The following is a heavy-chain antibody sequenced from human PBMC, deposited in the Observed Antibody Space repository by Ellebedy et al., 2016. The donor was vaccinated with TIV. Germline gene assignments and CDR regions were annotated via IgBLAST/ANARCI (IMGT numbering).Heavy chain of an antibody. CDR3: AIHSTVTTLGYFDL. Sequence: GESLKISXKGSGYSFSSYWISWVRQMPGKGLEWMGRIDPSDSYTNYSPSFQGHVTISADKSISTAYLQWSSLKASDTAIYYCAIHSTVTTLGYFDLWGRGTLVTVSS. CDR2: IDPSDSYT. J-gene: IGHJ2*01. D-gene: IGHD4-17*01. V-gene: IGHV5-10-1*01. CDR1: GYSFSSYW.